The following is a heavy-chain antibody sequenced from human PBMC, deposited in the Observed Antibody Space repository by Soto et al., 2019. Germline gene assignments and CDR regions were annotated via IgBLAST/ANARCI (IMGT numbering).Heavy chain of an antibody. CDR2: ISAYKGNT. CDR3: ARDRIAVAGTSDFDY. CDR1: GYTFTSYG. V-gene: IGHV1-18*01. J-gene: IGHJ4*02. Sequence: ASVKVSCKASGYTFTSYGISWVRQAPGQGLEWMGWISAYKGNTNYAQKLQGRVTMTTDTSTSTAYMELRSLRSDDTAVYYCARDRIAVAGTSDFDYWGQGTLVTVSS. D-gene: IGHD6-19*01.